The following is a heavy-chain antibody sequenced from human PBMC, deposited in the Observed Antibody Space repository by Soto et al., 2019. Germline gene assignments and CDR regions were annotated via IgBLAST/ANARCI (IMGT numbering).Heavy chain of an antibody. Sequence: GGSLRLSCSASGFSFGTYAIHWVRQAPGKGLEYVSAISADGGTTYYADSVKGRFTIARDNSKKSLYRQMSGLRAEATAVYYCVKPPGYYFYSTTDNAVWGQGSPVTVSS. J-gene: IGHJ4*02. CDR3: VKPPGYYFYSTTDNAV. CDR2: ISADGGTT. CDR1: GFSFGTYA. D-gene: IGHD3-22*01. V-gene: IGHV3-64D*06.